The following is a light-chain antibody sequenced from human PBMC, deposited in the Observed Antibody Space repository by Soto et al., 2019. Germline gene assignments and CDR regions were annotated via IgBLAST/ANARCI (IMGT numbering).Light chain of an antibody. V-gene: IGKV3-20*01. J-gene: IGKJ1*01. CDR3: QQYGSSPRT. CDR1: QNVNGN. CDR2: RAS. Sequence: EIVLPQSPGTLSLSAGERATLSCRAGQNVNGNFAWYQQKPGQAPRLLIYRASSRATGIPDRFSGSGSGTDSTLTISRLEPEDFAVYYCQQYGSSPRTFGQGTKV.